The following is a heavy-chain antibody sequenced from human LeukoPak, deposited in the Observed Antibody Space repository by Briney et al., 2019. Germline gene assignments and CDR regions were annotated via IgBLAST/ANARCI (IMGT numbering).Heavy chain of an antibody. J-gene: IGHJ5*01. D-gene: IGHD2-8*01. CDR2: THYSGTT. Sequence: SSETLSLTRSVSRDSISGFFWKWIRQSPEKGLEWIAVTHYSGTTNYNPPLKSRVTISIDTSRQQFFLKLSSVTAADTAVYYCVLAPNSNWFDFWGQGTRVTVSS. V-gene: IGHV4-59*12. CDR1: RDSISGFF. CDR3: VLAPNSNWFDF.